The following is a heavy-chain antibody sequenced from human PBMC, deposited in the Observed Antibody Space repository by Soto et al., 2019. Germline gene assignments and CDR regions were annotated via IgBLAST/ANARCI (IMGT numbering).Heavy chain of an antibody. V-gene: IGHV3-23*01. CDR1: GFTFSSYA. D-gene: IGHD3-3*01. CDR2: ISGSGGST. J-gene: IGHJ5*02. Sequence: GGSLRLSCAASGFTFSSYAMSWVRQAPGKGLEWVSAISGSGGSTYYADSVKGRFTISRDNSKNTLYLQMNSLRAEDTAVYYCAGGDYYDFSGWFDPWGQGTLVTVSS. CDR3: AGGDYYDFSGWFDP.